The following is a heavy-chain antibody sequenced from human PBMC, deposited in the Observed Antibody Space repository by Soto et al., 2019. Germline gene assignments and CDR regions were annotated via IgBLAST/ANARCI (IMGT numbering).Heavy chain of an antibody. CDR1: GGSINSYY. D-gene: IGHD3-10*01. CDR3: ARQGFGPLHGLVDV. J-gene: IGHJ6*02. V-gene: IGHV4-59*08. Sequence: QVQLQESGPGLVKPSETLSLSCTVSGGSINSYYLSWIRQSPGKRMEWIGYVHHSWGSSYNPSLQSRVAISLDTSKSQFSLKVTSVTATDTAVYYCARQGFGPLHGLVDVWGQGTTVTVSS. CDR2: VHHSWGS.